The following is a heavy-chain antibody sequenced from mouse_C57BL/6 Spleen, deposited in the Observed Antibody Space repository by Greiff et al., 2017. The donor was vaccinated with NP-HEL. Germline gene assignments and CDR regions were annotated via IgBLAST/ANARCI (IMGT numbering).Heavy chain of an antibody. Sequence: EVQLVESGGGLVKPGGSLKLSCAASGFTFSSYAMSWVRKTPEKRLEWVATISDGGSYTYYPDNVKGRFTISRDNAKNNLYLQMSHLKSEDTAMYYCAREDYYGNWGQGTLVTVSA. D-gene: IGHD1-1*01. CDR2: ISDGGSYT. V-gene: IGHV5-4*01. CDR3: AREDYYGN. J-gene: IGHJ3*01. CDR1: GFTFSSYA.